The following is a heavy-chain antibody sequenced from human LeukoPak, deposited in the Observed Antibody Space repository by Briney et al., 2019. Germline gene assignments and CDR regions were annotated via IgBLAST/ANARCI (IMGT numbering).Heavy chain of an antibody. V-gene: IGHV3-9*01. CDR3: AKDLPNYYDSSGYYLGGDAFDI. D-gene: IGHD3-22*01. Sequence: PGGSLRLSCAASGFTFDDYAMHWLRQAPGKGLEWVSGISWNSGSIGYADSVKGRFTISRDNAKNSLYLQMNSLRAEDTALYYCAKDLPNYYDSSGYYLGGDAFDIWGQGTMVTVSS. CDR2: ISWNSGSI. J-gene: IGHJ3*02. CDR1: GFTFDDYA.